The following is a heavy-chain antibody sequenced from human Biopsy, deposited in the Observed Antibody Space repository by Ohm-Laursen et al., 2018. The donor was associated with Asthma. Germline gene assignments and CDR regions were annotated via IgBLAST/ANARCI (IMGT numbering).Heavy chain of an antibody. Sequence: GSSVKVSCKAYGDSFISYAITWVRQAPGQGLEWMGGIIPIIGTPDHAQMFEGRVTITADESTSTAYMELSSLSSEDTAVYYCARGYSGSDRIVYYYSGLEVWGQGTTVTVSS. CDR2: IIPIIGTP. J-gene: IGHJ6*02. CDR3: ARGYSGSDRIVYYYSGLEV. CDR1: GDSFISYA. V-gene: IGHV1-69*01. D-gene: IGHD5-12*01.